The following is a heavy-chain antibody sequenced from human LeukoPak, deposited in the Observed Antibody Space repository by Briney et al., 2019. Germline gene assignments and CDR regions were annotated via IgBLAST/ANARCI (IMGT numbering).Heavy chain of an antibody. CDR1: GASISSDC. D-gene: IGHD6-19*01. Sequence: SETLSLTCTASGASISSDCWIWIRQTPGKGPEWIGYHCGNTDYNPSLKSRVSISVDTPKNQFSLKLNSISTADTAVYYCARGQGWLPDHWGQGSLVTVSS. J-gene: IGHJ4*02. CDR2: YHCGNT. CDR3: ARGQGWLPDH. V-gene: IGHV4-59*01.